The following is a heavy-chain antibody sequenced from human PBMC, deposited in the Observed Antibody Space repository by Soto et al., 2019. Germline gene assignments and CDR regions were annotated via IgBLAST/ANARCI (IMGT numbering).Heavy chain of an antibody. J-gene: IGHJ3*02. D-gene: IGHD6-13*01. Sequence: EVQLLESGGGLVQPGGSLRLSCAASGFTFSSYAMSWVRQAPGKGLEWVSAISGSGGSTYYADFVKGRFTISRDNSKNTLYLQMNSLRAEDTAVYYCASSSSWYGDAFDIWGQGTMVTVSS. CDR2: ISGSGGST. CDR1: GFTFSSYA. CDR3: ASSSSWYGDAFDI. V-gene: IGHV3-23*01.